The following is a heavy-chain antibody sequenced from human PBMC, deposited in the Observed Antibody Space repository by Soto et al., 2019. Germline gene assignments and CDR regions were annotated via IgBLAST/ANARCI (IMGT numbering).Heavy chain of an antibody. Sequence: QVQLQESGPGLVKPSETLSLTCTVSGGPISSGDHYWSWIRQPPGKGLEWIGYVYYSDTTSYSPSLQRRVTISLDTSKNQFSLNLNSMTAADTAVYFCARGNYYGSGTLRFDPWGQGTLVTVSS. CDR3: ARGNYYGSGTLRFDP. J-gene: IGHJ5*02. CDR2: VYYSDTT. D-gene: IGHD3-10*01. CDR1: GGPISSGDHY. V-gene: IGHV4-30-4*01.